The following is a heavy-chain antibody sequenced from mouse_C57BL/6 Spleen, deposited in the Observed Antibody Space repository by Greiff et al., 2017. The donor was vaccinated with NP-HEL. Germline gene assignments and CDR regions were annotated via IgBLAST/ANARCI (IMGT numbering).Heavy chain of an antibody. CDR2: INYDGSST. J-gene: IGHJ4*01. D-gene: IGHD2-12*01. Sequence: EVQLVESEGGLVQPGSSMKLSCTASGFTFSDYYMAWVRQVPEKGLEWVANINYDGSSTYYLDSLKSRFIISRDNAKNILYLQMSSLKSEDTATYYCARRYDYAMDYWGQGTSVTVSS. CDR1: GFTFSDYY. V-gene: IGHV5-16*02. CDR3: ARRYDYAMDY.